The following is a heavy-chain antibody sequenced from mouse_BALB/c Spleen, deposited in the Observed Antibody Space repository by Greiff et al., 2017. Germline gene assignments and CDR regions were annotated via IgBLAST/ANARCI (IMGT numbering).Heavy chain of an antibody. CDR3: ARGGYDYDGTGFAY. J-gene: IGHJ3*01. Sequence: QVQLQQSGPELVKPGASVRISCKASGYTFTSYYIHWVKQRPGQGLEWIGEIDPSDSYTNYNQKFKGKATLTVDKSSSTAYMQVSSLTSEDSAVYYCARGGYDYDGTGFAYWGQGTLVTVSA. CDR1: GYTFTSYY. V-gene: IGHV1-69*02. D-gene: IGHD2-4*01. CDR2: IDPSDSYT.